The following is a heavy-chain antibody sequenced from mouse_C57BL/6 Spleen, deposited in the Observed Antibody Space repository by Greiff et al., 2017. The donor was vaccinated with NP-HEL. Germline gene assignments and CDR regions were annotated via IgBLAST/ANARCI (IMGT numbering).Heavy chain of an antibody. Sequence: QVHVKQSGPGLVQPSQSLSITCTVSGFSLTSYGVHWVRQSPGKGLEWLGVIWSGGSTDYNAAFISSLSISKDNSKSQVFFKMNSLQADDTAIYYCARNSAGTVYFDYWGQGTTLTVSS. CDR2: IWSGGST. J-gene: IGHJ2*01. CDR1: GFSLTSYG. D-gene: IGHD4-1*01. CDR3: ARNSAGTVYFDY. V-gene: IGHV2-2*01.